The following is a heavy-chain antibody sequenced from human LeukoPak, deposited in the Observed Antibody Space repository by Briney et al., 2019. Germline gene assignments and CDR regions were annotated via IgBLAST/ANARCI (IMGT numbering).Heavy chain of an antibody. CDR3: AKDPQHTLMVSPNLDY. V-gene: IGHV3-23*01. CDR1: GFTFSSYA. D-gene: IGHD2-8*01. Sequence: GGSLRLSCAASGFTFSSYAMSWVRQAPGKGLEWVSAISGGGDSTYYADSVKGRFTISRDNSKNTLSLQMNSLRAEDTAIYYCAKDPQHTLMVSPNLDYWGQGTLVTVSS. CDR2: ISGGGDST. J-gene: IGHJ4*02.